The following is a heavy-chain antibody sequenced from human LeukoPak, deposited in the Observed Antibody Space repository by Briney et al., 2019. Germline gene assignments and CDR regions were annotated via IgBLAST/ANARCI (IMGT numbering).Heavy chain of an antibody. V-gene: IGHV6-1*01. CDR1: GDIFSSNSAA. Sequence: QTLTLTCALSGDIFSSNSAAWNWSGQAPSRGLESLGRTYYRSRWYNDDAVSVRGRITVNTDTSKNQFSLQLNSVTPEDTAVYYCARGLNWGFDYWGQGTLVTVSS. J-gene: IGHJ4*02. CDR2: TYYRSRWYN. CDR3: ARGLNWGFDY. D-gene: IGHD7-27*01.